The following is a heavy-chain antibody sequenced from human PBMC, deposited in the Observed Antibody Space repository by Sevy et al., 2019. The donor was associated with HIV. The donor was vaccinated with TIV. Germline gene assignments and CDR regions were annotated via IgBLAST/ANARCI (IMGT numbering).Heavy chain of an antibody. CDR1: GGSISDYY. V-gene: IGHV4-4*07. CDR2: VYTSGRT. CDR3: ASLDGA. D-gene: IGHD3-10*01. Sequence: SETLSLICTVSGGSISDYYYNWIRQAAGKRLEWIGRVYTSGRTTYNPSLKSRVTMSIDASKNQFSLNLSSVTAADTAVYYCASLDGAWGQGTQVTVSS. J-gene: IGHJ5*02.